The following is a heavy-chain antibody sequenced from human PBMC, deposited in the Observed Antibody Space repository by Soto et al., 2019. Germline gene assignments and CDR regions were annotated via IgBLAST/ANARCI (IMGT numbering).Heavy chain of an antibody. V-gene: IGHV3-7*03. J-gene: IGHJ4*02. CDR2: IKEDGSEI. Sequence: GGSLRLSCVASGFIFSSNWMSWVRQAPGKGLEWVANIKEDGSEIYYVDSVKGRFTISRDNAKNSLYLQMNSLRDEDTAVYYCARGWASLDYWGQGTLATVSS. D-gene: IGHD1-26*01. CDR3: ARGWASLDY. CDR1: GFIFSSNW.